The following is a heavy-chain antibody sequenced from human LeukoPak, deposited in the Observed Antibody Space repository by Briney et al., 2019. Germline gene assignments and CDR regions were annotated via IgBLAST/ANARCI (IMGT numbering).Heavy chain of an antibody. J-gene: IGHJ2*01. CDR3: ARVGGDCSGGSCYWYFDL. V-gene: IGHV3-74*01. Sequence: GGSLRLSCAASGFTFRSYWMHWVRQAPGEGPVWVSRINSDGSSTNYADSVKGRFTISRDNAKNTLYLQMNSLRAEDTAVYYCARVGGDCSGGSCYWYFDLWGRGTLVTVSS. D-gene: IGHD2-15*01. CDR2: INSDGSST. CDR1: GFTFRSYW.